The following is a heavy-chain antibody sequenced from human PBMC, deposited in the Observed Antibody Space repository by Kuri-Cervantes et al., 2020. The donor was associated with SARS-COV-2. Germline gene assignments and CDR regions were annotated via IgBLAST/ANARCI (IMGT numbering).Heavy chain of an antibody. CDR1: GGTFSSYA. J-gene: IGHJ6*02. CDR3: ASFTNYYYYGLDV. CDR2: IIPFLGIS. Sequence: SVKVSCKASGGTFSSYAISWVRQAPGQGLEWMGRIIPFLGISNSAQKFQGRVTITADKSTSTVYMELSSLRSEDTAVYYCASFTNYYYYGLDVWGQGTTVTVSS. D-gene: IGHD2-2*01. V-gene: IGHV1-69*04.